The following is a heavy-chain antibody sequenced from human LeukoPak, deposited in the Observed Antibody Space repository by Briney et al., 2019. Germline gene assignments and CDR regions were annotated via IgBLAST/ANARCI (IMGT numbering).Heavy chain of an antibody. Sequence: ASVKVSCKASGYTFTSYGISWVRQAPGQGLEWMGWISAYNGNTNYAQKLQGRVTMTTDTSTSTAYMELSSLRSEDTAVYYCAREIIAAAPFDYWGQGTLVIVSS. D-gene: IGHD6-13*01. CDR2: ISAYNGNT. CDR3: AREIIAAAPFDY. J-gene: IGHJ4*02. CDR1: GYTFTSYG. V-gene: IGHV1-18*01.